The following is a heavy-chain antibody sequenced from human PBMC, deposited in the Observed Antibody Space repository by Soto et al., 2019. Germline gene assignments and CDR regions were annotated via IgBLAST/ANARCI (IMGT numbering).Heavy chain of an antibody. Sequence: PGGSLRLSCAASGFTFSSYWMHWVRQAPGEGLVWISRIKSDRRSITYADSVKGRYTISRDNAKNTLYLQMNSLRAEDTAVYYCGRDPNYSTGPFGCWGQGTLVTVSS. CDR2: IKSDRRSI. V-gene: IGHV3-74*01. CDR1: GFTFSSYW. J-gene: IGHJ4*02. CDR3: GRDPNYSTGPFGC. D-gene: IGHD2-8*02.